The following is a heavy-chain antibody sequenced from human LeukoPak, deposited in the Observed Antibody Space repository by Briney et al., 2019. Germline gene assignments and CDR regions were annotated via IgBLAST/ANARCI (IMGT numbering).Heavy chain of an antibody. CDR3: AKDGVYSSSWYDFVY. D-gene: IGHD6-13*01. CDR1: GFTFSSYA. Sequence: GGSLRLSCAASGFTFSSYAMSWVRQAPGKGLEWVSAISGSGGSTYYADSVKGRFTISRDNSKNTLYLQMNSLRAEDTAVYYCAKDGVYSSSWYDFVYWGQGTLVTVSS. V-gene: IGHV3-23*01. J-gene: IGHJ4*02. CDR2: ISGSGGST.